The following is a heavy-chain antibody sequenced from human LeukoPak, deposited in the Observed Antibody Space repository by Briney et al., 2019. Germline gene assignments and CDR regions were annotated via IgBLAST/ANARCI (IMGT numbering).Heavy chain of an antibody. J-gene: IGHJ4*02. V-gene: IGHV4-39*07. CDR2: IYYSGST. D-gene: IGHD1-7*01. CDR1: GGSISSGPYY. CDR3: ARVYNWNSSGLGAPRD. Sequence: SETLSLTCSVSGGSISSGPYYWGWIRQPPGKGLEWIGTIYYSGSTYYNPSLKSRVTISVDTSKNQFSLKLSSVTAADTAVYYCARVYNWNSSGLGAPRDWGRGTQVTVSS.